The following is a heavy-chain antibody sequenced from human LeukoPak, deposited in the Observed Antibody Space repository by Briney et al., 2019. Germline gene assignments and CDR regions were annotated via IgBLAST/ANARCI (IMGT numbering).Heavy chain of an antibody. CDR2: IYTSGST. D-gene: IGHD6-13*01. CDR3: VDRAAGGYHFDY. V-gene: IGHV4-4*07. CDR1: GGSISSYY. J-gene: IGHJ4*02. Sequence: SETLSLTCTVSGGSISSYYWSWIRQPAGKGLEWIGRIYTSGSTHYSPSLNGRVTISVDKSKNQFSLKVTSVTAADTAVYYCVDRAAGGYHFDYWGQGTLVIVSS.